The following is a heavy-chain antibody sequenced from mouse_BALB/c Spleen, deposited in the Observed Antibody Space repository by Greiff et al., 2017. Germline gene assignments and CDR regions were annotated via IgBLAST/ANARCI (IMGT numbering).Heavy chain of an antibody. Sequence: EVKLVESGGGLVQPGGSLRLSCATSGFTFSDFYMEWVRQPPGKRLEWIAASRNKANDYTTEYSASVKGRFIVSRDTSQSILYLQMNALRAEDTAIYYWARDARDDYDGAWFAYWGQGTLVTVSA. J-gene: IGHJ3*01. V-gene: IGHV7-1*02. CDR2: SRNKANDYTT. CDR3: ARDARDDYDGAWFAY. D-gene: IGHD2-4*01. CDR1: GFTFSDFY.